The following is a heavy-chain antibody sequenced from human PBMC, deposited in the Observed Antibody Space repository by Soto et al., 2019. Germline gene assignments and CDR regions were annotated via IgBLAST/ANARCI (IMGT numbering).Heavy chain of an antibody. V-gene: IGHV1-69*13. Sequence: GASVKVSCKASGYTFTCYYMCWVRHAPGQGLEWMGGINPNIGAANYAQKFQGRVTITADESTSTAYMELSSLRSEDTAVYYCAREASITIFGATAPRWWFDPWGQGTLVTVSS. CDR3: AREASITIFGATAPRWWFDP. CDR2: INPNIGAA. D-gene: IGHD3-3*01. CDR1: GYTFTCYY. J-gene: IGHJ5*02.